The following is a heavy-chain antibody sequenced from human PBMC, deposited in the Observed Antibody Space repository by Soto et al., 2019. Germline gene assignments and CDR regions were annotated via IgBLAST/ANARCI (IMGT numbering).Heavy chain of an antibody. CDR1: GGTFSSYA. D-gene: IGHD2-2*01. Sequence: ASVKVSCKASGGTFSSYAISWVRQAPGQGLEWMGGIIPIFGTANYAQKFQGRVTITADESTSTAYMELSSLRSEDTAVYYCARGGPQPDIVVVPAANSYYYYGMDVWGQGTTVTVSS. CDR2: IIPIFGTA. V-gene: IGHV1-69*13. J-gene: IGHJ6*02. CDR3: ARGGPQPDIVVVPAANSYYYYGMDV.